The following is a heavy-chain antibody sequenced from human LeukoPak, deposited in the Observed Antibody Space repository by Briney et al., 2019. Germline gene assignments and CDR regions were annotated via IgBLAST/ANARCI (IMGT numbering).Heavy chain of an antibody. CDR2: INHSGST. D-gene: IGHD1-26*01. CDR1: GGSFSGYY. V-gene: IGHV4-34*01. J-gene: IGHJ4*02. CDR3: ARVRNSGSYSDY. Sequence: PSETLSLTCAVYGGSFSGYYWSWIRQPPGKGLEWIGEINHSGSTNYNPSLKSRVTISVDTSKNQFSLKLSSVTAADTAAYYCARVRNSGSYSDYWGQGTLVTVPS.